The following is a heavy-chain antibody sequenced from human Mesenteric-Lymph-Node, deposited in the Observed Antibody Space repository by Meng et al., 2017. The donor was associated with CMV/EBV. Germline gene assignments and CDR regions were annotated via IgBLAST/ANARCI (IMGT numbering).Heavy chain of an antibody. J-gene: IGHJ4*02. V-gene: IGHV3-48*03. D-gene: IGHD7-27*01. Sequence: GESLKISCAASGFPFNIYEMNWVRQAPGKGLEWVSFISHSGSTIYYVDSVKGRFTISRHNARNTLYLQMNSLRAEDTAVYYCARDLLTGERDYWGQGTLVTVSS. CDR3: ARDLLTGERDY. CDR2: ISHSGSTI. CDR1: GFPFNIYE.